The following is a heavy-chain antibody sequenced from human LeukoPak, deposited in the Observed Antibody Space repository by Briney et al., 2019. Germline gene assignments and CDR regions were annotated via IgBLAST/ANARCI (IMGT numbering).Heavy chain of an antibody. J-gene: IGHJ4*02. CDR1: GFTFSSYE. Sequence: GGSLRLSCAASGFTFSSYEMNWVRQAPGKGLEWVSYISSSGSTIYYADSVKGRFTISRDNSKNTLYLQMNSLRAEDTAVYYCAKDSGVNYFDYWGQGTLVTVSS. CDR2: ISSSGSTI. D-gene: IGHD2-8*01. CDR3: AKDSGVNYFDY. V-gene: IGHV3-48*03.